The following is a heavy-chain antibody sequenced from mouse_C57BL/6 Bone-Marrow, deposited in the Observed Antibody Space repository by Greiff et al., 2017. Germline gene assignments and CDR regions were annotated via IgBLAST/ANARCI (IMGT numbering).Heavy chain of an antibody. CDR2: IYPRSGNT. CDR3: ASGQLRLLWFSY. J-gene: IGHJ3*01. Sequence: QVQLKQSGAELARPGASVKLSCKASGYTFTSYGISWVKQRTGQGLEWIGEIYPRSGNTYYNEKFKGKATLTADKSSRTAYLELRSLTSVDSAVYFCASGQLRLLWFSYWGQGTLVTVSA. CDR1: GYTFTSYG. V-gene: IGHV1-81*01. D-gene: IGHD3-2*02.